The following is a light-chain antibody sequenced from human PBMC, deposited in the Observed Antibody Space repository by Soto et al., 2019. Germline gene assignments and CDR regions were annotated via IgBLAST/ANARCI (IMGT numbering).Light chain of an antibody. CDR2: DVN. CDR3: YSYAGSYTNV. V-gene: IGLV2-11*01. CDR1: SSDVGGYNY. Sequence: QSALTQPRSVSGSPGQSVTISCTGTSSDVGGYNYVSWYQQHPGKAPKLMIYDVNKRPSGVPDRFSGSKSGNTASLTISGLQAEDEADYYCYSYAGSYTNVFGTGTRSPS. J-gene: IGLJ1*01.